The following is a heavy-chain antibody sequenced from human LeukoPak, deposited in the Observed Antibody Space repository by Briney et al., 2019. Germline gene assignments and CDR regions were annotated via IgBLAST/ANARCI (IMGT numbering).Heavy chain of an antibody. Sequence: KPSETLSLTCTVSGGSISSYYWSWIRQPAGKGLEWIGRFYPTGVSNYHPSLRSRVTMSVDTSKNQFFLKLTSVTAADTAVYYCAKVAGASEKYFDYWGQGILVTVSS. CDR3: AKVAGASEKYFDY. CDR1: GGSISSYY. J-gene: IGHJ4*02. V-gene: IGHV4-4*07. CDR2: FYPTGVS. D-gene: IGHD1-26*01.